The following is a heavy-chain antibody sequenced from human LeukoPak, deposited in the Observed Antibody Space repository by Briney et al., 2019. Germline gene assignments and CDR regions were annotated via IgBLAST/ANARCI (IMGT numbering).Heavy chain of an antibody. J-gene: IGHJ4*02. Sequence: GGSLRLSCAASGFTFSSYGMHWVRQAPGKGLEWVAVISYDGGNKFYADSVKGRFTISRDNSKNTRYVQMNSLRAEDTAVFDCAKIRNWNDHTLDFWGQGTLGTVS. CDR1: GFTFSSYG. V-gene: IGHV3-30*18. D-gene: IGHD1-1*01. CDR3: AKIRNWNDHTLDF. CDR2: ISYDGGNK.